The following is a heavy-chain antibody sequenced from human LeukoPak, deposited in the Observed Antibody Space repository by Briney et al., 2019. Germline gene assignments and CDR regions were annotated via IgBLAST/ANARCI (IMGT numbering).Heavy chain of an antibody. D-gene: IGHD6-19*01. V-gene: IGHV4-61*02. J-gene: IGHJ2*01. CDR3: AGDSSGWNWYFDL. Sequence: SQTLSLTCTVSGGSISSGSYYWSWIRQPAGKGLEWIGRVYTSGSTNYNPSLKSRVTISLDTSKNQFSLKLSSVTAADTAVYYCAGDSSGWNWYFDLWGRGTLVTVSS. CDR2: VYTSGST. CDR1: GGSISSGSYY.